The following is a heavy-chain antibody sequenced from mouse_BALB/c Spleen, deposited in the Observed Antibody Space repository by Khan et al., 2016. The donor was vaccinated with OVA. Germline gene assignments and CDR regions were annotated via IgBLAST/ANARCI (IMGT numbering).Heavy chain of an antibody. D-gene: IGHD2-1*01. CDR1: GYTFTDYV. CDR3: TRGGNGFDY. CDR2: ISPYNGYI. J-gene: IGHJ2*01. Sequence: QVQLQQSGPEVVRPGVSVKISCKGSGYTFTDYVMHWVKQSHAKSLEWIGTISPYNGYINYNQKLQGKATLTVDKPSSTAYMELARLTSEDSASYYWTRGGNGFDYWGQGTTLTVSS. V-gene: IGHV1S137*01.